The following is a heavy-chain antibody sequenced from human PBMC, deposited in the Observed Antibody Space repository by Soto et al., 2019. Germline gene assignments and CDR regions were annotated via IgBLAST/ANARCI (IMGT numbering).Heavy chain of an antibody. CDR1: GGSISSSSYY. CDR2: INHSGST. J-gene: IGHJ5*02. Sequence: SETLSLTCTVSGGSISSSSYYWGWIRQPPGKGLEWIGNINHSGSTYYNPSLKSRVTISVDTSKNQFSLKLSSVTAADTAVYYCARGGFVEYSSSLNLPGWFDPWGQGTLVTVSS. V-gene: IGHV4-39*07. CDR3: ARGGFVEYSSSLNLPGWFDP. D-gene: IGHD6-6*01.